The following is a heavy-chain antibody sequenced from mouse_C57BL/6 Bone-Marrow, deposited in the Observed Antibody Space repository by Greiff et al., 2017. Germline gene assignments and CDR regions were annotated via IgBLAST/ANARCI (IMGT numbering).Heavy chain of an antibody. V-gene: IGHV5-6*01. CDR2: ISSGGSYT. J-gene: IGHJ3*01. D-gene: IGHD2-4*01. Sequence: EVKLQESGGDLVKPGGSLKLSCAASGFTLSSYGMSWVRQTPDKRLEWVATISSGGSYTYYPDSVKGRFTSSRDNAKNTLYLQMSSLKSEDTAMYYCARHTMITAWFAYWGQGTLVTVSA. CDR1: GFTLSSYG. CDR3: ARHTMITAWFAY.